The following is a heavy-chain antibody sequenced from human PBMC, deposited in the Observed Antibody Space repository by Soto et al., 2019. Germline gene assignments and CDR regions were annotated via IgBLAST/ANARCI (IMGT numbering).Heavy chain of an antibody. CDR1: GFTFSSFG. CDR2: ITSDSSTR. CDR3: ARDQPGYSYGYGLGY. V-gene: IGHV3-48*02. Sequence: PGGSLRLSCAVSGFTFSSFGMNWVRQAPGKGLEWISYITSDSSTRHYADFVKGRFTISRDNAKNSLYLQMNSLRDEDTAVYFCARDQPGYSYGYGLGYWGQGTMVTVSS. J-gene: IGHJ4*03. D-gene: IGHD5-18*01.